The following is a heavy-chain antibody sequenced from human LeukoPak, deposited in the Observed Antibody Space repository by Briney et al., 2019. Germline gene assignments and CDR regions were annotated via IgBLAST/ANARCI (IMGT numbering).Heavy chain of an antibody. Sequence: PSETLSLTCAVYGGSFSGHYWSWIRQPPGKGPEWIGEINHGGSTDYNPSLKSRVTISVDTSKNQFSLKLSSVTAADTAVYYCARVKDPGGYYYYYYMDVWGKGTTVTVSS. D-gene: IGHD3-16*01. V-gene: IGHV4-34*01. CDR1: GGSFSGHY. J-gene: IGHJ6*03. CDR2: INHGGST. CDR3: ARVKDPGGYYYYYYMDV.